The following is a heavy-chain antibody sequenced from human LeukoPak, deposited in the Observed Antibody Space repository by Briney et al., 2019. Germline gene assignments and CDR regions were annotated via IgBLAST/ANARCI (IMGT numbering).Heavy chain of an antibody. CDR2: IYPGDSDT. Sequence: GASLQISCEGSGSSITSYWIGWVRQLPGKGREWMGIIYPGDSDTRYNPSFQGQVTISADNSISTAYLQWSSLKASDTAMYYCARHVGTYYYDRSGYCPDYWGQGTLVTVSS. D-gene: IGHD3-22*01. V-gene: IGHV5-51*01. CDR3: ARHVGTYYYDRSGYCPDY. CDR1: GSSITSYW. J-gene: IGHJ4*02.